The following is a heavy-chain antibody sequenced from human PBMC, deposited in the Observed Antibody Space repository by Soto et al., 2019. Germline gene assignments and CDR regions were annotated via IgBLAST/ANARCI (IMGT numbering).Heavy chain of an antibody. CDR1: GFTFSTYA. D-gene: IGHD1-1*01. J-gene: IGHJ3*01. V-gene: IGHV3-23*01. CDR2: INERGGST. Sequence: LRLSCADSGFTFSTYALSWVRQAPGKGLEWVSAINERGGSTYYADSVKGRFTISRDNSKNTLYLQMNSLRAEDTALYYCAKDKSGTTAFDVWGQGTMVTVSS. CDR3: AKDKSGTTAFDV.